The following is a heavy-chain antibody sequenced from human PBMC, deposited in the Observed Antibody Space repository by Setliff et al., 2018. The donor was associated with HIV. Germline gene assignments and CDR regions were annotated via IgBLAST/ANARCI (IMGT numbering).Heavy chain of an antibody. CDR3: ARDPSAGANLYYYVDV. D-gene: IGHD1-26*01. J-gene: IGHJ6*03. CDR1: GFTFGDYP. CDR2: ISYDGSRI. V-gene: IGHV3-30*07. Sequence: LRLSCATSGFTFGDYPMSWFRQAPGKGLEWVSVISYDGSRISYADSVKGRFTISRDNSKNTVHLRMNSLRAEDTAVYYCARDPSAGANLYYYVDVWGKGTTVTVSS.